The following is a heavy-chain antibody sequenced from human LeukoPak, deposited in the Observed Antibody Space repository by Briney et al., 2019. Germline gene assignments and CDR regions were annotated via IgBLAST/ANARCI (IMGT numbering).Heavy chain of an antibody. D-gene: IGHD3-10*01. CDR1: GYTFTSYY. CDR3: ASRSRLYYGSGRVYYFDY. V-gene: IGHV1-46*01. J-gene: IGHJ4*02. CDR2: INPSGGST. Sequence: ASVKVSCKASGYTFTSYYMHWVRQAPGQGLEWMGIINPSGGSTSYAQKFQGRVTMTRDTSTSTVYMELSSLRSEDTAVYYCASRSRLYYGSGRVYYFDYWGQGTLVTVSS.